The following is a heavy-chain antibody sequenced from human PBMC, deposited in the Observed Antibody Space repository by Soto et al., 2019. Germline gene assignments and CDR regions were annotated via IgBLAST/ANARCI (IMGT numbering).Heavy chain of an antibody. V-gene: IGHV2-5*02. CDR1: GFSLSTSGVG. CDR3: XXXXXXXXXXXXEP. Sequence: QITVKESGPKLVKPSQTLTLTCAFSGFSLSTSGVGVGWVWQPPGKAREWLALIYWDDDKRYRPSLKCSLSIAKNTSKDHLVFTMTNMXPXXXXXXXXXXXXXXXXXXXXEPXGRGTXVTVSS. CDR2: IYWDDDK. J-gene: IGHJ2*01.